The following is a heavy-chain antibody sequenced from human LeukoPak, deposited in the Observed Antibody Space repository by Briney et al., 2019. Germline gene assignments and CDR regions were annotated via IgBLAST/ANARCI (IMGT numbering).Heavy chain of an antibody. CDR1: GFTVSSNY. Sequence: GGSLRLSCAASGFTVSSNYMSWVRQAPGKGLEWVSVIYSGGSTYYADSVKGRFTISRDNSKNTLYLQMNSLRAEDTAVYYCARVGVDSSGWYHYYYYYMDVWGKGTTVTVSS. D-gene: IGHD6-19*01. CDR2: IYSGGST. J-gene: IGHJ6*03. V-gene: IGHV3-53*01. CDR3: ARVGVDSSGWYHYYYYYMDV.